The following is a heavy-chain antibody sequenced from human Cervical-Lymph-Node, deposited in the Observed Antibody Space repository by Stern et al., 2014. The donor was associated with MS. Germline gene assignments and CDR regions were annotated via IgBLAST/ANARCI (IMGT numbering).Heavy chain of an antibody. Sequence: QVTLKESGPTLVKPTQTLTLTCTFSGFSLSTSGVGVGWIRKPPGKALEWLARIYWDDAKRYSPSLRNRLTITKDTSKNQVVLTMTNMDPVDTGTYYCAQTNYFASRSYSLYNWLDPWGQGTRVIVSS. CDR3: AQTNYFASRSYSLYNWLDP. J-gene: IGHJ5*02. V-gene: IGHV2-5*02. CDR1: GFSLSTSGVG. CDR2: IYWDDAK. D-gene: IGHD3-10*01.